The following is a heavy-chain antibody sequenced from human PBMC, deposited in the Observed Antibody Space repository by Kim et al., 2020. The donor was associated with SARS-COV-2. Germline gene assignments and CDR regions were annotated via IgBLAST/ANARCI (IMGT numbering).Heavy chain of an antibody. Sequence: GGSLRLSCAVSGIPFSNAWFNWVLQSPGKGLEWVGRIKSKTDGGTADLAAPVKGRFAISRDDSKNTLSLLMNNVETDDSAVYYCTTVSMRWGQGTLVTVS. CDR2: IKSKTDGGTA. D-gene: IGHD2-2*01. V-gene: IGHV3-15*01. CDR1: GIPFSNAW. CDR3: TTVSMR. J-gene: IGHJ4*02.